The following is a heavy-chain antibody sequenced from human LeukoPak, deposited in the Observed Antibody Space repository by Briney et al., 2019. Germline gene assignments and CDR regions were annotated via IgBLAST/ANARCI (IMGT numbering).Heavy chain of an antibody. V-gene: IGHV4-4*07. J-gene: IGHJ4*02. D-gene: IGHD1-26*01. Sequence: SETLSLTCTVSGGSISSYYWSWIRQPAGKGLEWIGRIYTSGSTNYNPSLKSRVTMSVDTSKNQFSLKLSSVTAADTAVYYCVGSQSSNSGSYLGFDYWGQGTLVTVSS. CDR1: GGSISSYY. CDR3: VGSQSSNSGSYLGFDY. CDR2: IYTSGST.